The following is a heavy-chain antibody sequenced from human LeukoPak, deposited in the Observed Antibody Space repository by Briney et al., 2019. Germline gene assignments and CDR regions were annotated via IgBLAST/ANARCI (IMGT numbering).Heavy chain of an antibody. Sequence: SVKVSCKASGGTFTSYAVSWVRQAPGQGLEWMGRIIPILGIANYAQKFQGRVTITADKSTSTAYMELSSLRSEDTAVYYCASRLTYGSGSPHDYWGQGTLVTVSS. V-gene: IGHV1-69*04. CDR3: ASRLTYGSGSPHDY. D-gene: IGHD3-10*01. CDR1: GGTFTSYA. J-gene: IGHJ4*02. CDR2: IIPILGIA.